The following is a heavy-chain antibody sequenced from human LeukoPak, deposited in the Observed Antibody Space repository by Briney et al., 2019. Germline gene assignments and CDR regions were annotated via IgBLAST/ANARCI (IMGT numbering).Heavy chain of an antibody. CDR2: IRYDGSNK. V-gene: IGHV3-30*02. CDR3: AKMYCSSTSCYTGYFDY. J-gene: IGHJ4*02. D-gene: IGHD2-2*02. Sequence: GGSLRLSCAASGFTFTNAYMSWVRQAPGKGLEWVAFIRYDGSNKYYADSVKGRFTISRDNSKNTLYLQMNSLRAEDTAVYYCAKMYCSSTSCYTGYFDYWGQGTLVTVSS. CDR1: GFTFTNAY.